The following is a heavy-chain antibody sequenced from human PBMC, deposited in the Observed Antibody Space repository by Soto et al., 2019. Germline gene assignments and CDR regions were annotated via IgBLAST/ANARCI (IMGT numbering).Heavy chain of an antibody. CDR1: GYTLTALS. CDR3: ATDRFCNRNTCSNSFDY. J-gene: IGHJ4*02. CDR2: FSPADGET. V-gene: IGHV1-24*01. Sequence: GASVKVSCKVSGYTLTALSMHWVRQAPGKGLEWMGGFSPADGETIYAQKFQGRVTMTEDTSTDTAYMELSSLRSEDTAVYYCATDRFCNRNTCSNSFDYWGQGALVTVSS. D-gene: IGHD2-2*01.